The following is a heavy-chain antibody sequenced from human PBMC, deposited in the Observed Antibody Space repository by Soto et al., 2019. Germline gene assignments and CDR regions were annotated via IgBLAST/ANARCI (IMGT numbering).Heavy chain of an antibody. CDR2: ISSSSSSDYI. D-gene: IGHD2-2*01. J-gene: IGHJ6*02. V-gene: IGHV3-21*01. Sequence: PVGSLRLSCAASGFIFSTYSMNWVRQAPGKGLEWVSSISSSSSSDYIYYADSVKGRFSISRDNAKNSLFLQMNSLRAEDTAVYYCARQGTSTKYYTMDVWGQGTTVTVSS. CDR1: GFIFSTYS. CDR3: ARQGTSTKYYTMDV.